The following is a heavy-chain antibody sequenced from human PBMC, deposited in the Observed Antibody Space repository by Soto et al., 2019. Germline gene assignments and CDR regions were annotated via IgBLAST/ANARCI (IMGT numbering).Heavy chain of an antibody. J-gene: IGHJ4*02. CDR2: ISGSGGST. V-gene: IGHV3-23*01. Sequence: GGSLRLSCAASGFTFSSYAMSWVRQAPGKGLEWVSAISGSGGSTYYADSVKGRFTISRDNSKNTLYLQMNSRRAEDTAVYDRARWARGVIFDYWGQGTLVTVSS. D-gene: IGHD3-10*01. CDR3: ARWARGVIFDY. CDR1: GFTFSSYA.